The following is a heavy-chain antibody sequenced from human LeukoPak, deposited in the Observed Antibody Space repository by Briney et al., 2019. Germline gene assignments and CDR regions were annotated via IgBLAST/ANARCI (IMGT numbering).Heavy chain of an antibody. CDR2: FNGAGNP. J-gene: IGHJ4*02. CDR3: ARVMATGWYKHSFDY. CDR1: GLTFSGAW. Sequence: PGGSLRLSCAASGLTFSGAWIHWVRKVPGKGLVWISRFNGAGNPTYADFVKGRFVTSRDDAKNMMYLRLNSLTVEDTAVYYCARVMATGWYKHSFDYRGQGTLVTVSS. D-gene: IGHD5-12*01. V-gene: IGHV3-74*03.